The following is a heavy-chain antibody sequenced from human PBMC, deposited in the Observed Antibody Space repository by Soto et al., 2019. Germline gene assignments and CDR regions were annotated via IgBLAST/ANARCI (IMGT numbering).Heavy chain of an antibody. CDR3: ARPLYPGYCTDGVCYSYDY. D-gene: IGHD2-8*01. J-gene: IGHJ4*02. Sequence: GESLKISCQSVGYTFTAYWSAWVRQMPGKGLEWMGIIFPADSEIRYSPSFRGHVTISADKSISTAYLQWSSLEASDTAMYYCARPLYPGYCTDGVCYSYDYWGQGTPVTVSS. CDR2: IFPADSEI. CDR1: GYTFTAYW. V-gene: IGHV5-51*01.